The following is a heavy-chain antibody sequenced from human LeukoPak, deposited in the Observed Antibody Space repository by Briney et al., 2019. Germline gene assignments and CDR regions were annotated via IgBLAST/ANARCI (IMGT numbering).Heavy chain of an antibody. CDR1: GGSISSYY. V-gene: IGHV4-59*01. J-gene: IGHJ4*02. CDR3: ARAFSYCYDSSGYVSFDY. CDR2: IYYSGST. D-gene: IGHD3-22*01. Sequence: PSETLSLTCTVSGGSISSYYWSWIRQPPGKGLEWIGYIYYSGSTNYNPSLKSRVTISVDTSKNQFSLKLSSVTAADTAVYYCARAFSYCYDSSGYVSFDYWGQGTLVTVSS.